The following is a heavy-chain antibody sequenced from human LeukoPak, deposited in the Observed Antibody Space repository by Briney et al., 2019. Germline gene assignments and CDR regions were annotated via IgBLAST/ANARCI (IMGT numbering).Heavy chain of an antibody. J-gene: IGHJ4*02. V-gene: IGHV4-31*03. CDR3: ARVSPLYYDFWSAEYYFDY. Sequence: PSETLSLTCTVSGGSISSGGDYWSWIRQHPGKGLEWIGYIYYSGSTYYNPSLKSRVTISVDTSKNQFSLKLSPVTAADTAVYYCARVSPLYYDFWSAEYYFDYWGQGTLVTVSS. CDR2: IYYSGST. CDR1: GGSISSGGDY. D-gene: IGHD3-3*01.